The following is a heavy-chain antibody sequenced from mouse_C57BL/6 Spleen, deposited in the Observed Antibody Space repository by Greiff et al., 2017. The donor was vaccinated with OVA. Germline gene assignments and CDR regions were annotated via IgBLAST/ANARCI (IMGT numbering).Heavy chain of an antibody. CDR3: ARGNYGSHYAMDY. Sequence: QVQLQQSGAELVRPGSSVKLSCKASGYTFTSYWMHWVKQRPIQGLEWIGNIDPSDSETHYNQKFKDKATLTVDKSSSTAYMQLSSLTSEDSAVYYCARGNYGSHYAMDYWGQGTSVTVSS. V-gene: IGHV1-52*01. CDR1: GYTFTSYW. CDR2: IDPSDSET. D-gene: IGHD1-1*01. J-gene: IGHJ4*01.